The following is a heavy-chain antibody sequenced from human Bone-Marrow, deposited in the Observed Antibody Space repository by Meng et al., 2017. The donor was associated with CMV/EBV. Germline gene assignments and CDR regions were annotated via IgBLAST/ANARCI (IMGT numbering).Heavy chain of an antibody. CDR1: GYTFTNYY. CDR3: ARGMYPLGYCSSTSCLGYFDY. CDR2: MNPNSGNT. Sequence: ASVKVSCKASGYTFTNYYMHWVRQATGQGLEWMGWMNPNSGNTGYAQKFQGRVTMTRNTSISTAYMELSSLRSEDTAVYYCARGMYPLGYCSSTSCLGYFDYWGQGTLVTVSS. V-gene: IGHV1-8*02. J-gene: IGHJ4*02. D-gene: IGHD2-2*01.